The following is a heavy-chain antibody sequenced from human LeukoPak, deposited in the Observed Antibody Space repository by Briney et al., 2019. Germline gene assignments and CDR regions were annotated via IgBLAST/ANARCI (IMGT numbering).Heavy chain of an antibody. J-gene: IGHJ4*02. V-gene: IGHV1-2*02. CDR3: ARLVGASV. D-gene: IGHD1-26*01. CDR2: ITPNSGGT. Sequence: GLEWMGWITPNSGGTNYAQKFQGRVTMTRDTSISTAYMELSRLRSDDTAVYYRARLVGASVWGQGTLVTVSS.